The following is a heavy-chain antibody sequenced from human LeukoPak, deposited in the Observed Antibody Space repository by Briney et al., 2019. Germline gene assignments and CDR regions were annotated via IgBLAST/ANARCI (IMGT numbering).Heavy chain of an antibody. V-gene: IGHV3-30*02. D-gene: IGHD3-10*01. Sequence: PGGSLRLSCAASEFTFRSYGIHWVRQAPGKGLEWVSFIRPDGSHKYYADSVKGRFSISRDDSKNTLYLQMMSLRVDDTGVYYCAKEGGGRYFLFNPLDIWGRGTVVTVSS. CDR3: AKEGGGRYFLFNPLDI. CDR2: IRPDGSHK. CDR1: EFTFRSYG. J-gene: IGHJ3*02.